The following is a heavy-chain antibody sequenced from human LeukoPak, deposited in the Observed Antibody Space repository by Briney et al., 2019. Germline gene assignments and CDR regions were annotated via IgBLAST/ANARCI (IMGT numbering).Heavy chain of an antibody. Sequence: SETLSLTCTVSGGSISPYYWSWVRQPPGKGLEWIGEIYHSGSTNYSPSLKSRVTISLDKSNNQFSLKLSSMTAADTAVYYCARSHDYGDFFFDYWGQGTLVTVSS. CDR1: GGSISPYY. V-gene: IGHV4-4*02. CDR3: ARSHDYGDFFFDY. D-gene: IGHD4-17*01. CDR2: IYHSGST. J-gene: IGHJ4*02.